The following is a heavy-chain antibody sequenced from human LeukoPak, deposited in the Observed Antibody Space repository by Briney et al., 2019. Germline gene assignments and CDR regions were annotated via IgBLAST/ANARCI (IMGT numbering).Heavy chain of an antibody. CDR1: GFTFSSYS. CDR2: ISSSSSTI. D-gene: IGHD1-26*01. J-gene: IGHJ3*01. Sequence: GGSLRLSCAASGFTFSSYSMNWVRQARGKGLEWVSYISSSSSTIYYADSVEGRFTISRDNSKNTLYLQMNNLRIEDTAVYYCAKDWKWELLEGAFNVWGQGTMVTVSA. V-gene: IGHV3-48*01. CDR3: AKDWKWELLEGAFNV.